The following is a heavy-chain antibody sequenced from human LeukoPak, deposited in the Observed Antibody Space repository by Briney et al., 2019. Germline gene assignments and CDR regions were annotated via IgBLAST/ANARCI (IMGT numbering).Heavy chain of an antibody. Sequence: GGSLRLSCAASGFTVSSNYMSWVRQAPGKGLEWVSVIYSGGSTYYADSVKGRFTISRDNSKNTLYLQMNRLRAEDTAVYYCAREAHYYDSSGYFDYWGQGTLVTVSS. J-gene: IGHJ4*02. D-gene: IGHD3-22*01. CDR1: GFTVSSNY. V-gene: IGHV3-53*01. CDR3: AREAHYYDSSGYFDY. CDR2: IYSGGST.